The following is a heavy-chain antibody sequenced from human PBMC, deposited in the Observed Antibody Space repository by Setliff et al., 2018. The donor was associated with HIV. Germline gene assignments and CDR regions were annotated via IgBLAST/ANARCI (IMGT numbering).Heavy chain of an antibody. CDR2: IYYSETT. J-gene: IGHJ5*02. CDR1: GASIRSHY. CDR3: ARDPGGLYCRSPSCQGGCFDP. Sequence: SETLSLTCTVSGASIRSHYWSWIRQSPGKGLEWIGSIYYSETTNNNPYLKSRVTISVDTSKNQLSLKLRSVTAADTAVYYCARDPGGLYCRSPSCQGGCFDPWGQGTLVTVSS. D-gene: IGHD2-2*01. V-gene: IGHV4-59*11.